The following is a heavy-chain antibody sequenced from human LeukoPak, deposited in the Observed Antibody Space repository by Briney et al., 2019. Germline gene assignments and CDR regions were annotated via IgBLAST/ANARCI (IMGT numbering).Heavy chain of an antibody. CDR2: IKQDGSEK. D-gene: IGHD6-13*01. J-gene: IGHJ4*02. CDR1: GFTFSSYW. V-gene: IGHV3-7*01. CDR3: ARDGAPIAVAGRGAFDY. Sequence: GGSLRLSCAASGFTFSSYWMSWVRQAPGKGLEWVANIKQDGSEKYYVDSVKGRFTISRDNAKNSLYLQMNSLRAEDTAVYYCARDGAPIAVAGRGAFDYWGQGTLVTVSS.